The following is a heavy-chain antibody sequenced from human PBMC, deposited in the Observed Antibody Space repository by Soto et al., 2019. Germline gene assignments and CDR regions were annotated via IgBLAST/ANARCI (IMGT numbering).Heavy chain of an antibody. D-gene: IGHD3-22*01. J-gene: IGHJ4*02. CDR1: GCSISINIYY. V-gene: IGHV4-39*01. CDR2: IHYSGST. Sequence: SETLSLTCTVSGCSISINIYYWCWIRQPPGKGLEWIGNIHYSGSTYYDSSLKSRVTISVDTSKNQFSLKLSSVTAADKAMYNCASQHYYDSSGYYVVYWGQGTLVTVS. CDR3: ASQHYYDSSGYYVVY.